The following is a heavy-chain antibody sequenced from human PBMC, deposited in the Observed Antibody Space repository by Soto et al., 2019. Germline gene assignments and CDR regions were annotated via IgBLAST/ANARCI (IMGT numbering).Heavy chain of an antibody. CDR1: GGSISSYY. J-gene: IGHJ4*02. V-gene: IGHV4-59*01. CDR2: VHYAGTT. Sequence: SETLSLTCTVSGGSISSYYWSWIRQPPGKGLEWIGNVHYAGTTTYNPSLKSRVSISLDTSKNQFSLNLSSVTAADTAVYFCARAKTTMIVPENYWGQGTQVTVSS. D-gene: IGHD3-22*01. CDR3: ARAKTTMIVPENY.